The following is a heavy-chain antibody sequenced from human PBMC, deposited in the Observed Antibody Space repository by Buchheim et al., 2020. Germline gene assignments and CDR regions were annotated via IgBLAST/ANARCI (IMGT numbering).Heavy chain of an antibody. D-gene: IGHD3-10*01. Sequence: QVQLQQWGAGLLKPSETLSLTCAVYGGSFSGYYWSWIRQPPGKGLEWIGEINHSGSTNYNPSLKSRVTISVDTSKNQFSLKLSSVTAADTAVYYCARRAGGYYGLYGMDVWGQGTT. CDR3: ARRAGGYYGLYGMDV. CDR1: GGSFSGYY. J-gene: IGHJ6*02. V-gene: IGHV4-34*01. CDR2: INHSGST.